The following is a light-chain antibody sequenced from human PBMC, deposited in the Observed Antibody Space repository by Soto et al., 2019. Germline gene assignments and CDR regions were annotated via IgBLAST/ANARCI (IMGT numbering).Light chain of an antibody. CDR3: CSYAGSNTLV. V-gene: IGLV2-23*01. CDR2: EGS. Sequence: QSALTQPASVSASPGQSITISCTGTSSDVGSYNLVSWYQQHPGKAPKLMIYEGSKRPSGVSNRFSGSKSGNRASLTISGLQAEDEADYYCCSYAGSNTLVFGGGTKLTVL. CDR1: SSDVGSYNL. J-gene: IGLJ2*01.